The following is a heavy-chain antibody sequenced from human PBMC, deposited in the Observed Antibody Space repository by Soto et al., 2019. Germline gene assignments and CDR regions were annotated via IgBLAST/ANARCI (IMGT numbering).Heavy chain of an antibody. CDR3: AKSHTISGWYVTTDY. J-gene: IGHJ4*02. CDR1: GFTFGDYA. D-gene: IGHD6-19*01. V-gene: IGHV3-9*01. CDR2: ISWNSGSI. Sequence: SLRLSCAASGFTFGDYAMQWVRQAPGKGLEWVSAISWNSGSIDYADSVKGRFTISRDNAKNSLYLQMNSLRAEDTALYYCAKSHTISGWYVTTDYWGQGTRVTVSS.